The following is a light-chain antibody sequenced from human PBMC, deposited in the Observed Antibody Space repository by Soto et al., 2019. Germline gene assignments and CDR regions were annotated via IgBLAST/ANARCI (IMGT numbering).Light chain of an antibody. J-gene: IGKJ1*01. CDR1: QSVSSSY. V-gene: IGKV3-15*01. Sequence: EIVLTQSPGTPSLSPGERATLSCRASQSVSSSYLAWYQQKPGQAPRLLIYGASTRATGIPARFSGSGSGTEFTLTISSLQSEDFAVYYCQQYNKWPLTFGQGTKVDIK. CDR2: GAS. CDR3: QQYNKWPLT.